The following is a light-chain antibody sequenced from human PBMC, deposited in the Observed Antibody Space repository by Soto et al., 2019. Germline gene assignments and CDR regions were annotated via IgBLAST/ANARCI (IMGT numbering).Light chain of an antibody. J-gene: IGKJ5*01. CDR1: QSVSSN. CDR3: QKRSNWQIT. V-gene: IGKV3-15*01. CDR2: GAS. Sequence: EIVMPQSPATLSVSPGVRSPLSCRASQSVSSNLAWYQQKPGLAPRLLIYGASTRATGIPARFSGSGSGTDFTLTISSLEPEEFAVYYCQKRSNWQITVGQGTRLEIK.